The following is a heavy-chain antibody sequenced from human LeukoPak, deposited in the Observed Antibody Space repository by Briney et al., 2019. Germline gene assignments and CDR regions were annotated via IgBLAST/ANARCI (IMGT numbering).Heavy chain of an antibody. CDR2: INWNSDSI. J-gene: IGHJ3*02. CDR1: GFTFDDYA. D-gene: IGHD3-9*01. V-gene: IGHV3-9*01. Sequence: GGSPRLSCAVSGFTFDDYAMHWVRQVPGKGLEWVSGINWNSDSIGYADSVKGRFTTSRDNAKNSLYLQMNSLRAEDTALYYCAKDIIEPTDYDILPWERFGAFDIWGQGTMVTVSS. CDR3: AKDIIEPTDYDILPWERFGAFDI.